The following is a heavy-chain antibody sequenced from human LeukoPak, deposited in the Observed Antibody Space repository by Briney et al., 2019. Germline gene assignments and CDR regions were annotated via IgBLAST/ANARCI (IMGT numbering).Heavy chain of an antibody. Sequence: ASVKVSCKASGYTFTSYDINWVRQATGQGLEWLGWMNPNSGNTGYAQNFQGRVTMTRDTSIDTAYMELTSLRYEDTAVYYCARDPRITMVRGVNYFDYWGQGTLVTVSS. J-gene: IGHJ4*02. CDR2: MNPNSGNT. V-gene: IGHV1-8*01. CDR3: ARDPRITMVRGVNYFDY. D-gene: IGHD3-10*01. CDR1: GYTFTSYD.